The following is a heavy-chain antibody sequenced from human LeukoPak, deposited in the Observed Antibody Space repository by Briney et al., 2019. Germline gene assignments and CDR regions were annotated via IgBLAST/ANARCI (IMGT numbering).Heavy chain of an antibody. J-gene: IGHJ4*02. CDR3: GIYSVEYGPWFPDY. CDR1: GYTLTELS. Sequence: ASVKVSCKVSGYTLTELSMHWVRQAPGQGLEWMGWINPNHGGTHYAQKFQGRVTMTRDTSITTAYMELSSLRSDDTAVFYCGIYSVEYGPWFPDYWGQGTLVTVSS. D-gene: IGHD5/OR15-5a*01. V-gene: IGHV1-2*02. CDR2: INPNHGGT.